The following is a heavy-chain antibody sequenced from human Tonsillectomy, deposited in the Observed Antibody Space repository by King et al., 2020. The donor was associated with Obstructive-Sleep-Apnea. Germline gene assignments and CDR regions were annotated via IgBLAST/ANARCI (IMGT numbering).Heavy chain of an antibody. CDR2: ISYDGSNK. Sequence: VQLVESGGGVVQPGRSLRLSCAASGFTFSSYTMHWVRQAPGKGLEWVAVISYDGSNKYYADSVKGRFTISRDNSKNTLYLQMNSLRAEDTAVYYCAICPEGSSGSDFDYWGQGTLVTVSS. J-gene: IGHJ4*02. D-gene: IGHD3-3*01. V-gene: IGHV3-30-3*01. CDR1: GFTFSSYT. CDR3: AICPEGSSGSDFDY.